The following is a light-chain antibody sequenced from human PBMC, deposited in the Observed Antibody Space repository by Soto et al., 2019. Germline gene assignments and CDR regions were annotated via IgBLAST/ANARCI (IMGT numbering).Light chain of an antibody. Sequence: DIQMTQSPSFLSASVGDRVTITCRASQGIRNSLAWYQHKPGKVPKLLIYAASTLYSGVSSRFSGSGSGTDFTLTIGSLLPEDVAVYYCQKHSSVPFTFGGGTKVEIK. V-gene: IGKV1-27*01. CDR2: AAS. CDR1: QGIRNS. CDR3: QKHSSVPFT. J-gene: IGKJ4*01.